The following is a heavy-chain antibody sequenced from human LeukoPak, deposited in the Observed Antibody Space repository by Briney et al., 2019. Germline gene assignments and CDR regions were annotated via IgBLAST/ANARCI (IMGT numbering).Heavy chain of an antibody. J-gene: IGHJ4*02. CDR3: ARGPNSNWSGLDF. V-gene: IGHV3-74*01. CDR2: ISPTGSTT. D-gene: IGHD6-6*01. Sequence: GGSLRLSCTASGFSFSGHWMHWARQLPGKGLVWVSRISPTGSTTSYADSVKGRFTVSRDDAKNTLYLQMNSLRAEDTAVYYCARGPNSNWSGLDFWGQGTLLTVSS. CDR1: GFSFSGHW.